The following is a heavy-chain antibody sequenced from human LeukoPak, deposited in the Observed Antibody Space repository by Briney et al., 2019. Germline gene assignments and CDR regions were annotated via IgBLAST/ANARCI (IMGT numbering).Heavy chain of an antibody. Sequence: PGASLRLSCAASGFTFSSYAMSWVRQAPGKGLKCVSAISGSGGSTYYADSVKGRFTISRDNSKNTLYLQMNSLRAEDTAVYYCARFSSDYYYYGMDVWGQGTTVTVSS. D-gene: IGHD6-6*01. J-gene: IGHJ6*02. CDR3: ARFSSDYYYYGMDV. V-gene: IGHV3-23*01. CDR1: GFTFSSYA. CDR2: ISGSGGST.